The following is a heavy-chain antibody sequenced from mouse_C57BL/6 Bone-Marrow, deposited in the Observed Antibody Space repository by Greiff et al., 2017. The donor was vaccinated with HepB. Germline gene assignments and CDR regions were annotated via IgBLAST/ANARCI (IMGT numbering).Heavy chain of an antibody. J-gene: IGHJ2*01. D-gene: IGHD2-1*01. CDR1: GYTFTSYW. CDR3: ARLRTLQYYFDY. V-gene: IGHV1-50*01. CDR2: IDPSDSYT. Sequence: QVQLKQSGAELVKPGASVKLSCKASGYTFTSYWMQWVKQGPGQGLEWIGEIDPSDSYTNYNQKFKGKATLTVDTSSSTAYMQLSSLTSEDSAVYYCARLRTLQYYFDYWGQGTTLTVSS.